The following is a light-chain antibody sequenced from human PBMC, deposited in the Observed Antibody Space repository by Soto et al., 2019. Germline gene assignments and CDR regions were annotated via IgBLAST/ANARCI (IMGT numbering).Light chain of an antibody. CDR3: ETWDSNTPWV. CDR2: LEGSGNY. CDR1: SGHSSYI. V-gene: IGLV4-60*02. Sequence: QLVLTQSSSASASLGSSVKLTCTLSSGHSSYIIAWHQQQPGKAPRYLMKLEGSGNYNKGSGVPDRFSGSSSGADRYLTISNLQFEDEADYYCETWDSNTPWVFGGGTKVTVL. J-gene: IGLJ3*02.